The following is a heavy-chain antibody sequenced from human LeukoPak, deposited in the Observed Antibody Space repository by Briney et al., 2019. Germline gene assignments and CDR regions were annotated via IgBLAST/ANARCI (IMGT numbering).Heavy chain of an antibody. J-gene: IGHJ4*02. V-gene: IGHV3-23*01. CDR2: ISGSATT. Sequence: PGGSLRLSCAASGFTFSSYAMSWVRQAPGKGLEWVSAISGSATTYYADSVRGRFTISRDNARNSLYLQMNSLRVEDTAVYYCLRGDRRDFWGQGTLVTVSS. CDR1: GFTFSSYA. CDR3: LRGDRRDF.